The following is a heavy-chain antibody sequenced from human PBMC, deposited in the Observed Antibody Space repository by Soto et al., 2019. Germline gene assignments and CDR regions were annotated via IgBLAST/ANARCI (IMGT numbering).Heavy chain of an antibody. CDR2: IIPILGIA. J-gene: IGHJ4*02. D-gene: IGHD3-16*01. V-gene: IGHV1-69*02. CDR1: GGTFSSYT. CDR3: ARPPPHDYGDSPFAY. Sequence: QVQLVQSGAEVKKPGSSVKVSCKASGGTFSSYTISWVRQAPGQGLEWMGRIIPILGIANYAQKFQGRVTITADKSTSTAYMELRSLRSETPAVYSGARPPPHDYGDSPFAYWGQGTLVTVS.